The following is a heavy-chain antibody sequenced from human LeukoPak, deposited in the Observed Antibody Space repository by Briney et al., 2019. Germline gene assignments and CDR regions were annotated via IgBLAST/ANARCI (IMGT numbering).Heavy chain of an antibody. CDR3: ARRRDSRTMVRGVIRGRWFDP. J-gene: IGHJ5*02. CDR1: GGSISSSSYY. V-gene: IGHV4-39*07. Sequence: SETLSLTCTVSGGSISSSSYYWGWIRQPPGKGLEWIGSIYYSGSTYYNPSLKSRVTISVDTSKNQFSLKLSSVTAADTAVYYCARRRDSRTMVRGVIRGRWFDPWGQGTLVTVSS. D-gene: IGHD3-10*01. CDR2: IYYSGST.